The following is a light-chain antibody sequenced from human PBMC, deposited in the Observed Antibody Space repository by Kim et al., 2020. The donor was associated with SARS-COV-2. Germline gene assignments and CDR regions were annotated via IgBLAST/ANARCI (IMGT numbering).Light chain of an antibody. CDR3: QTWGTGIQV. CDR2: LNSDGSH. V-gene: IGLV4-69*01. Sequence: QPVLTQSPSASASLGASVKLTCTLSSGHSSYAIAWHQQQPEKGPRYLMKLNSDGSHSKGDGIPDRFSGSSSGAERYLTISSLQSEDEADYYCQTWGTGIQVFGGGTQLPVL. J-gene: IGLJ3*02. CDR1: SGHSSYA.